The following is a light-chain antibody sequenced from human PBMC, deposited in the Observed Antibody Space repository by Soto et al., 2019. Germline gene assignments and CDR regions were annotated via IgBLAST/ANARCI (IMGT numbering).Light chain of an antibody. V-gene: IGKV3-15*01. J-gene: IGKJ5*01. CDR3: QQYNNWPPIT. Sequence: DTVMSQSPATLSVSPLETXTLXGKTSQSVSSKLAWYQQTPGQAPRLLIHSASTRATGIPARFSGSGSGTEFTLTISSLQSEDSAVYYCQQYNNWPPITFGQGTRLEIK. CDR2: SAS. CDR1: QSVSSK.